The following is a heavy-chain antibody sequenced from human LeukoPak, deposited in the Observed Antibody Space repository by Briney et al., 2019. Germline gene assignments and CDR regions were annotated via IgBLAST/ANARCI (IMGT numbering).Heavy chain of an antibody. CDR3: ARGGFGLGVGATKGLNWFAP. CDR1: GYTFTNYF. CDR2: INSSGGTT. V-gene: IGHV1-46*01. Sequence: ASVKVSCKASGYTFTNYFIHWVRQAPGQGLEWMGIINSSGGTTNYARKLQGRVTMTRDTSTSIVHMELSRLRSEDTAIYYCARGGFGLGVGATKGLNWFAPWGQGTQVTVSS. J-gene: IGHJ5*02. D-gene: IGHD1-26*01.